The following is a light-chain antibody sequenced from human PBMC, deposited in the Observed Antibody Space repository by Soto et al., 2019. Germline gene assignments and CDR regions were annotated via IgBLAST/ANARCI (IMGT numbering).Light chain of an antibody. V-gene: IGKV3-20*01. CDR3: HQYGAAPLT. CDR1: RTVNSKF. J-gene: IGKJ3*01. Sequence: IVLTQSPGTLSLSPGEGATLSCRASRTVNSKFLAWYQEKPGQGPRLLIYDAFKRATGVPDRFSGSGSGADFILNISRLEPEDSAVYYCHQYGAAPLTFGPGTKVDI. CDR2: DAF.